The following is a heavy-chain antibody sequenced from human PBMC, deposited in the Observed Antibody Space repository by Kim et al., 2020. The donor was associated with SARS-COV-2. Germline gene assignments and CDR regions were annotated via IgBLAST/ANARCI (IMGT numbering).Heavy chain of an antibody. Sequence: YADHVKCRFTIARDNSKNTLYLQMNSLRAEDTAVYYCASRPSTGEYYFDYWGQGTLVTVSS. CDR3: ASRPSTGEYYFDY. V-gene: IGHV3-66*01. D-gene: IGHD3-16*01. J-gene: IGHJ4*02.